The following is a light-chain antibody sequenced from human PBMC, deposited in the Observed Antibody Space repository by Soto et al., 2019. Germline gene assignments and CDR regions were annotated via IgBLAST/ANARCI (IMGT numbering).Light chain of an antibody. J-gene: IGLJ2*01. CDR1: SSNIGAGYD. V-gene: IGLV1-40*01. CDR3: QSYDSSLSGVV. Sequence: QSVLTQPPSVSGAPGQRVTISCTGSSSNIGAGYDVHWYQQLPGTAPKLLIYVNSNRPSGVPDRFSGSKSGTSASLAITGLQAEDEADYYCQSYDSSLSGVVFGGGTNFTVL. CDR2: VNS.